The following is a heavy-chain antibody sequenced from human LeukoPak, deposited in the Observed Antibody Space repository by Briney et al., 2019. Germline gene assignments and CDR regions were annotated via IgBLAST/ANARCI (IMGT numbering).Heavy chain of an antibody. D-gene: IGHD2-15*01. Sequence: PSETLSLTCTVSGGSISSSSYYWGWICQPPGQGREGIGSIYDSGSTYSNPSLKSRVTISVDTPKNQFSLKLSSVTAADTAVYYCARHPEQFLGYCSGGSCYGFDYWGQGTLVTVSS. J-gene: IGHJ4*02. CDR2: IYDSGST. CDR3: ARHPEQFLGYCSGGSCYGFDY. V-gene: IGHV4-39*01. CDR1: GGSISSSSYY.